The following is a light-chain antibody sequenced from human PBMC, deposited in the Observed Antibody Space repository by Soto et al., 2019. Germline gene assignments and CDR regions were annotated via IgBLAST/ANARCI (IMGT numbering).Light chain of an antibody. CDR3: SSYTSSSTRV. V-gene: IGLV2-14*01. Sequence: QSVLTQPASVSGSPGQSITISCTGTSSDVGGYNYVSWYQQNPGKAPKLMIYEVSNRPSGVSNRFSGSKSGNTASLTISGLQAEDAADYYCSSYTSSSTRVFGGGTKLTVL. CDR1: SSDVGGYNY. J-gene: IGLJ3*02. CDR2: EVS.